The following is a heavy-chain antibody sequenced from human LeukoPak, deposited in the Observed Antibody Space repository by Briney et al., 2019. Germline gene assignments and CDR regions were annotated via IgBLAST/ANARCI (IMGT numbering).Heavy chain of an antibody. D-gene: IGHD3-22*01. CDR2: IYHTGST. CDR3: ARAVDSSGFSSFQY. J-gene: IGHJ1*01. V-gene: IGHV4-38-2*02. Sequence: SETLSLTCTVSGHSIIDSYYWGWIRQPPGKGLEWIGSIYHTGSTYYNPSLKSRVTISIDTSKNQFSLKLKSVTAADTAVYYCARAVDSSGFSSFQYWGQGTLVTVSS. CDR1: GHSIIDSYY.